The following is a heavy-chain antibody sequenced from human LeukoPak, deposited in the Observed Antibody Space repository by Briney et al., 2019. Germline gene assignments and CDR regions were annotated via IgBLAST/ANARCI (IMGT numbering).Heavy chain of an antibody. CDR3: ARAGYYDSSGYTDFDY. CDR2: ISAYNGNT. V-gene: IGHV1-18*01. CDR1: GYTFTSYG. Sequence: ASVNVSCKASGYTFTSYGISWVRQAPGQGLEWMGWISAYNGNTNYAQKLQGRVTMTTDTSTSTAYMELRSLRSDDTAVYYCARAGYYDSSGYTDFDYWGRGTLVTVCS. J-gene: IGHJ4*02. D-gene: IGHD3-22*01.